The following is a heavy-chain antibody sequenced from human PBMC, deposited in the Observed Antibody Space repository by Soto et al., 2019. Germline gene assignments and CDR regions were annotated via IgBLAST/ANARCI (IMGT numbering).Heavy chain of an antibody. V-gene: IGHV4-4*07. CDR3: ARMYSSSWYFLDI. Sequence: NPXGTLSLTCTVSGGSVSSYYGSWIRQPAGKGLEWIGRIYTSGSTNYNPSLKSRVTMSVDTSKNQFSLKLSSVTAADTAVYYCARMYSSSWYFLDIWGQGTMVTVSS. J-gene: IGHJ3*02. D-gene: IGHD6-13*01. CDR1: GGSVSSYY. CDR2: IYTSGST.